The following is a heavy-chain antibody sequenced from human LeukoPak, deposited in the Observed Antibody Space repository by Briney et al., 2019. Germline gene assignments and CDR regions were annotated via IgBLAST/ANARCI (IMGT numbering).Heavy chain of an antibody. CDR3: ARSMDIVATMEFDP. J-gene: IGHJ5*02. D-gene: IGHD5-12*01. Sequence: ASVKVSCKVSGYTFTSYYMHWVRQAPGQGLEWMGRINPNSGGTNYAQKFQGRVTMTRDTSISTAYMELSRLRSDDTAVYYCARSMDIVATMEFDPWGQGTLVTVSS. CDR2: INPNSGGT. V-gene: IGHV1-2*06. CDR1: GYTFTSYY.